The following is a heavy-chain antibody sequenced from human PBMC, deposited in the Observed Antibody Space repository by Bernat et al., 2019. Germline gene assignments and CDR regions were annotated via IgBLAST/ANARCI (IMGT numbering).Heavy chain of an antibody. CDR2: ISSRGSYT. J-gene: IGHJ4*02. CDR1: EFTFSDYY. V-gene: IGHV3-11*06. D-gene: IGHD1-20*01. CDR3: ARDVTGTYFFDY. Sequence: QVHLVESGGGLVKPGGSLRLSCAASEFTFSDYYMSWIRQAPGKGLEWVSSISSRGSYTYYADSVKGRFTISRDNAKKSLYLQMNSLRAEDTAVYYCARDVTGTYFFDYWGQGTLVTVSS.